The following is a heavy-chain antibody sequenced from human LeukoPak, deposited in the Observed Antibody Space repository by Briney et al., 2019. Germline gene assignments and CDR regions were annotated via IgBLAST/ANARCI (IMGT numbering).Heavy chain of an antibody. CDR3: ARDPIVVVTALDAFDI. CDR2: ISGSGGNT. D-gene: IGHD2-21*02. V-gene: IGHV3-23*01. J-gene: IGHJ3*02. Sequence: GGSLRLSCAASGFTFSSYAMSWVRQAPGKGLEWVSAISGSGGNTYYADSVKGRFTISRDNSKNTLYLQMNSLRAEDTAVYYCARDPIVVVTALDAFDIWGQGTMVTVSS. CDR1: GFTFSSYA.